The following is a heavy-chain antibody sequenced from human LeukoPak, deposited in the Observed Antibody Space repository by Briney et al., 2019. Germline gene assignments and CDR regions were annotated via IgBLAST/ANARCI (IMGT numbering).Heavy chain of an antibody. D-gene: IGHD5-18*01. V-gene: IGHV3-48*01. CDR1: GFTFSSYI. CDR2: TDSRNTI. Sequence: QPGGSLRLSCAASGFTFSSYILTWIRQAPGKGLEWVSYTDSRNTIYYTDSVKGRFTISRDNAKNSLYLQMNSLRVEDTALYHCARVFYTYGPYYFDYWGQGTLVTVSS. CDR3: ARVFYTYGPYYFDY. J-gene: IGHJ4*02.